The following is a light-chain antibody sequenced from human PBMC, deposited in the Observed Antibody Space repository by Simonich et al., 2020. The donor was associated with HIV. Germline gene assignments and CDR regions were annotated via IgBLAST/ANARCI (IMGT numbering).Light chain of an antibody. V-gene: IGLV3-1*01. Sequence: SYELTQPPSVSVSPGQTASITCSADKLGNKYVCWYQQKPGQSPGLVIYQDNKRPSGIPERFSGSNSGNTATLTISETQAMDEADYYCQSYDSSHVVFGGGTKLTVL. J-gene: IGLJ2*01. CDR1: KLGNKY. CDR3: QSYDSSHVV. CDR2: QDN.